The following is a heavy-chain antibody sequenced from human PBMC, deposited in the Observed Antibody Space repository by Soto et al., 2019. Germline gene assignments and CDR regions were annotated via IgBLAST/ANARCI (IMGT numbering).Heavy chain of an antibody. CDR2: IVVGSANT. Sequence: SVKVSCKAYVFALTSSAVQLVRQARGQRLEWIGWIVVGSANTNYEQKFQERVTITRDMSTSTAYMELSSLRSEDTAVYYCARENKYYYDSSGGCFDPWGQGTVVTVSS. V-gene: IGHV1-58*01. J-gene: IGHJ5*02. CDR1: VFALTSSA. D-gene: IGHD3-22*01. CDR3: ARENKYYYDSSGGCFDP.